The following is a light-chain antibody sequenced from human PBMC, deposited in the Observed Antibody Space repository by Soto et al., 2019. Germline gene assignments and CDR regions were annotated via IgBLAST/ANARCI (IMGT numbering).Light chain of an antibody. Sequence: DIPMTQSPSAMSASVGDRVTIPCRASQGIRKYLGWFQQKPGEVPKRLIYGASNLRSGVPLRSSGSGSGTEFTLTISNLQPEDFATYYCLQHNNFPFTFGGGTKVDI. V-gene: IGKV1-17*03. CDR3: LQHNNFPFT. CDR2: GAS. J-gene: IGKJ4*01. CDR1: QGIRKY.